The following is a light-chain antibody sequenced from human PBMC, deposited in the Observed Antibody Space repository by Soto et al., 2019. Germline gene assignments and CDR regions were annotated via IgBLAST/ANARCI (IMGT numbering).Light chain of an antibody. Sequence: DLQGTESPSTLYASVGDRVPITCLASQSISSWLAWYQQKPGKAPNLLIYKASSLESGVPSRFSGSGSGTEFTLTISSLQPDDFATYYCQQYNSYSTFGQGTKVDI. CDR2: KAS. J-gene: IGKJ1*01. CDR1: QSISSW. CDR3: QQYNSYST. V-gene: IGKV1-5*03.